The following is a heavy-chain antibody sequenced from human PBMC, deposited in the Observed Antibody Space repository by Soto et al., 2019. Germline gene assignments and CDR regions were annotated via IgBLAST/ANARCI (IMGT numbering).Heavy chain of an antibody. CDR1: GGSISSYY. Sequence: TSETLSLTCTVSGGSISSYYWSWIRQPPGKGLEWIGYIYYSGSTNYNPSLKSRVTISVDTSKNQFSLKLSSVTAADTAVYYCARRYDILTGYYYFDYWGQGTLVTVSS. D-gene: IGHD3-9*01. J-gene: IGHJ4*02. CDR3: ARRYDILTGYYYFDY. V-gene: IGHV4-59*01. CDR2: IYYSGST.